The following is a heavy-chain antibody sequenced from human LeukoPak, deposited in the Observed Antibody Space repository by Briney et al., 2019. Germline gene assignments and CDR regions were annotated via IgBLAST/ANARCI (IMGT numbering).Heavy chain of an antibody. V-gene: IGHV4-61*01. Sequence: PSQTLSLTCTVSGGSISSGSYYWSWIRQPPGKGLEWIGYIYCSGSTNYNPSLKSRVTISVDTSKNQFSLKLSSVTAADTAVYYCARARSAMVPYFDYWGQGTLVTVSS. CDR3: ARARSAMVPYFDY. CDR1: GGSISSGSYY. J-gene: IGHJ4*02. D-gene: IGHD5-18*01. CDR2: IYCSGST.